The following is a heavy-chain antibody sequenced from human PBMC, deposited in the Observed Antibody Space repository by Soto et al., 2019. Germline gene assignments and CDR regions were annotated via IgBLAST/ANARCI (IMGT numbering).Heavy chain of an antibody. J-gene: IGHJ5*02. Sequence: XGTLALTCVVYGGSFSGYYWSGIRQPPGKGLEWIGEINHSGSTNYNPSLKSRVTISVDTSKNQFSLKLSSVTAADTAVYYCARKRRTTVTRNWFDPWGQGTLVTVSS. CDR1: GGSFSGYY. V-gene: IGHV4-34*01. CDR2: INHSGST. D-gene: IGHD4-4*01. CDR3: ARKRRTTVTRNWFDP.